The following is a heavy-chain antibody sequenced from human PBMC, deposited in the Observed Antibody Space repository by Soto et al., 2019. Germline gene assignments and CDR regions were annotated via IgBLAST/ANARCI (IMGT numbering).Heavy chain of an antibody. D-gene: IGHD2-2*01. J-gene: IGHJ6*02. CDR3: ARHFAQVPAARFYYYGMDV. Sequence: GESLKISCKGSGYSFTSYWIGWVRQMPGKGLEWMGIIYPGDSDTRYSPSFQGQVTISADKSISTAYLQWSSLKASDTAMYYCARHFAQVPAARFYYYGMDVWGQGTTVTVSS. CDR1: GYSFTSYW. CDR2: IYPGDSDT. V-gene: IGHV5-51*01.